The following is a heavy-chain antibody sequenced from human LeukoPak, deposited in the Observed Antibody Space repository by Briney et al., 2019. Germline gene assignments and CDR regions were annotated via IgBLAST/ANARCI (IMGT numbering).Heavy chain of an antibody. CDR2: INPNSGGT. Sequence: GASVTVSCKASGYTFTGYYMHWVRQAPGQGLEWMGWINPNSGGTNYAQKFQGRVTMTRDTSISTAYMELSRLRSDDTAVYYCARRGDTYDFWSGYDYWGQGTLVTVSS. V-gene: IGHV1-2*02. D-gene: IGHD3-3*01. J-gene: IGHJ4*02. CDR3: ARRGDTYDFWSGYDY. CDR1: GYTFTGYY.